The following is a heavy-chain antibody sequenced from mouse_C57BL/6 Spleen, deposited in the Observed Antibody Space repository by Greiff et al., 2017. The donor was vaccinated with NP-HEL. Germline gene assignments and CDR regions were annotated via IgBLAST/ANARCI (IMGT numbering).Heavy chain of an antibody. Sequence: EVQLQQSGPELVKPGASVKISCKASGYTFTDYYMNWVKQSHGRSLEWIGDINPNNGGTSYNQKFKGKATLTVDKSSSTAYMELRSLTSEDSAVYYWAYYFDYWGQGTTLTVSS. V-gene: IGHV1-26*01. CDR1: GYTFTDYY. CDR3: AYYFDY. CDR2: INPNNGGT. J-gene: IGHJ2*01.